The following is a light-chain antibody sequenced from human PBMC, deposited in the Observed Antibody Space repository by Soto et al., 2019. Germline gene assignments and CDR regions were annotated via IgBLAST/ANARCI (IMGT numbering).Light chain of an antibody. J-gene: IGKJ1*01. V-gene: IGKV3-20*01. Sequence: DIVLTQSPCTLSLSPGERATLSCRASQSVGSDYLAWYQQKRGQAPRLLMYGASSRATGIPDRFSGSGSGTDFTLTIRSLEPEDVAVYYCQQYETSPWTFGQGTKVDIK. CDR3: QQYETSPWT. CDR2: GAS. CDR1: QSVGSDY.